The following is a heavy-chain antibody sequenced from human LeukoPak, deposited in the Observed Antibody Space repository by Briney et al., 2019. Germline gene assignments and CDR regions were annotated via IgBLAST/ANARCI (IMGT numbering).Heavy chain of an antibody. J-gene: IGHJ6*03. Sequence: GSPRLSCAASGFTFDDYAMHWVRQAPGKGLEWVSLISWDGGSTYYADSVKGRFTISRDNSKNSLYLQMNSLRAEDTALYYCAKDYHCSSTSCYNAYYYYYMDVWGKGTTVTVSS. CDR1: GFTFDDYA. V-gene: IGHV3-43D*03. CDR2: ISWDGGST. CDR3: AKDYHCSSTSCYNAYYYYYMDV. D-gene: IGHD2-2*01.